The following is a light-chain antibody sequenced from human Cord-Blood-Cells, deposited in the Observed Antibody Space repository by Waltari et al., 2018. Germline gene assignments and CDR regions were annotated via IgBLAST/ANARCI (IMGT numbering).Light chain of an antibody. CDR2: AAS. J-gene: IGKJ1*01. CDR1: QSISSY. Sequence: DIQMTQPPSSLPASVGDRVTITCRASQSISSYLNWYQQKPGKAPKLLIYAASSLQSGVPSRFSGSGSGTDFTLTISSLQPEDFATYYCQQSYSTPRTFGQGTKVEIK. V-gene: IGKV1-39*01. CDR3: QQSYSTPRT.